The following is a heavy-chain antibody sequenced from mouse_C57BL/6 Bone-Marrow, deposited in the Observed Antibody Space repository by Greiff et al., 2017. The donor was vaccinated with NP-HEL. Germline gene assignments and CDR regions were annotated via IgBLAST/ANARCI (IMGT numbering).Heavy chain of an antibody. V-gene: IGHV2-5*01. CDR3: AKMKLAWFAY. J-gene: IGHJ3*01. Sequence: QVQLQQSGPGLVQPSQSLSITCTVSGFSLTSYGVHWVRQSPGKGLESLGVIWIGGSTDYNAAFMSRLSITKDKSKSQVFFKMNSMQADDTAIYYCAKMKLAWFAYWGQGTLVTVSA. CDR1: GFSLTSYG. CDR2: IWIGGST. D-gene: IGHD4-1*01.